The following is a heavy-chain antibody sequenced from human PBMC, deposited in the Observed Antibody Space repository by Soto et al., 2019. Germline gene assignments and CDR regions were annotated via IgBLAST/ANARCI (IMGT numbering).Heavy chain of an antibody. J-gene: IGHJ5*02. D-gene: IGHD3-3*01. CDR1: GGTFSSYA. CDR3: ARYPKNWRT. Sequence: QVQLVQSGAEVKKPGSSVRVSCKASGGTFSSYAISWVRQAPGQGLEWMGGIIPIFGTANYAQKFQGRVRITADKPTSTAYRERGSRRSGDTAVYSCARYPKNWRTWGQGTLVTVSS. V-gene: IGHV1-69*14. CDR2: IIPIFGTA.